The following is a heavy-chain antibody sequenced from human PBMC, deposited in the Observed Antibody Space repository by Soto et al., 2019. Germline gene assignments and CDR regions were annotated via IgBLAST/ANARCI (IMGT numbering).Heavy chain of an antibody. V-gene: IGHV1-18*01. CDR2: ISAYNGNT. Sequence: QVQLVQSGAEVKKPGASLKVSCKASGSTFTSYGISWVRQAPGQGLEWMGWISAYNGNTNSAQKLQGRVTMTTDTSKSTAYMERRSLRSDDTAVYYCERVPSSIGPYWFDPWGQGPLVTVSS. CDR3: ERVPSSIGPYWFDP. D-gene: IGHD6-6*01. CDR1: GSTFTSYG. J-gene: IGHJ5*02.